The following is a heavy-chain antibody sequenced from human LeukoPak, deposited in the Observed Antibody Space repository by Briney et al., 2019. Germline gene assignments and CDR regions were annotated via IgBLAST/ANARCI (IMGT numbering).Heavy chain of an antibody. CDR2: VYHSGST. Sequence: SEPLCLTCTDSGDSIRSCRYHWARNRQTKGKGLEWIGTVYHSGSTYYNPSLKSRVTISVDTSKNQFFLKLSSVTAADTAVFYCARRLYYGSGNYDYWGQGTLVTVSS. V-gene: IGHV4-39*01. D-gene: IGHD3-10*01. CDR3: ARRLYYGSGNYDY. CDR1: GDSIRSCRYH. J-gene: IGHJ4*02.